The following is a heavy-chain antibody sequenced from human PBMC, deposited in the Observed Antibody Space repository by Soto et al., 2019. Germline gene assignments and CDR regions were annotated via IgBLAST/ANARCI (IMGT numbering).Heavy chain of an antibody. D-gene: IGHD6-13*01. CDR2: IGWDSGKM. CDR1: GFNFDEFA. Sequence: EVQLVESGGDLVQPGRSLRLSCAATGFNFDEFAMHWVRQAPGKGLEWVSGIGWDSGKMGYAESVKGRFIVSRDNTKKSLYLQMNDLRPEDTALYFCAQDAGSTWFNYFDSWGQGTLVSVSS. CDR3: AQDAGSTWFNYFDS. V-gene: IGHV3-9*01. J-gene: IGHJ4*02.